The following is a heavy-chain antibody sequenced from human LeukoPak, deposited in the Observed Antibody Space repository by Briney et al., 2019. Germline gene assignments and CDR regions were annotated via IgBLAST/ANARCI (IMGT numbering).Heavy chain of an antibody. Sequence: GESLKISCKGSGYSFTSYWIGWVRPLPGKGLEWMGIIYPGDSDTRYSPSFQGQVTISADKSISTAYLQWSSLKASDTAMYYCARLPMVRGDPFDYWGQGTLVTVSS. CDR2: IYPGDSDT. V-gene: IGHV5-51*01. CDR1: GYSFTSYW. J-gene: IGHJ4*02. D-gene: IGHD3-10*01. CDR3: ARLPMVRGDPFDY.